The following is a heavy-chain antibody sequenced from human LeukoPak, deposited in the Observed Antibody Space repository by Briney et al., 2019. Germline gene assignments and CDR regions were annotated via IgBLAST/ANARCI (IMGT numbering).Heavy chain of an antibody. J-gene: IGHJ4*02. D-gene: IGHD3-22*01. V-gene: IGHV4-34*01. CDR1: GGSFSGYY. Sequence: KPSGTLSLTCAVYGGSFSGYYWSWIRQPPGKGLEWIGEINHSGSTNYNPSLKSRVTISVDTSKNQFSLKLSSVTAADTAVYYCARGWYYYDSSGYLFDYWGQGTLVTVSS. CDR2: INHSGST. CDR3: ARGWYYYDSSGYLFDY.